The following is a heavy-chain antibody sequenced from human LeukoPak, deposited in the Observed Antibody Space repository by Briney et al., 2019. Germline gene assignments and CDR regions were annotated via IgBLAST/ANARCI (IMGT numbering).Heavy chain of an antibody. Sequence: SVKVSCKASGGTFSSYAISWVRQAPGQGLEWMGGIIPIFGTANYAQKFQGRVTITADESTSTAYMELSSLRSEDTAVYYCARDRGYCSSTSCYGADYWGQGTLVTVSS. CDR2: IIPIFGTA. CDR1: GGTFSSYA. V-gene: IGHV1-69*13. CDR3: ARDRGYCSSTSCYGADY. D-gene: IGHD2-2*01. J-gene: IGHJ4*02.